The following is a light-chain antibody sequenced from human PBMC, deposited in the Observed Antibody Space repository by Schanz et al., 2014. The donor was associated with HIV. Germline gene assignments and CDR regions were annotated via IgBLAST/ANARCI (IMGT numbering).Light chain of an antibody. J-gene: IGKJ2*01. CDR3: QQRSNRPPNYT. CDR2: AAS. V-gene: IGKV1-5*02. Sequence: DIQMTQSPSTLSASVGDRVTIICRASQSISSWLAWYQQKPGKAPKFLIYAASSLQSGVPSRFSGSGSGTDVTLTISSLEPDDFAVYYCQQRSNRPPNYTFGQGTKLEIK. CDR1: QSISSW.